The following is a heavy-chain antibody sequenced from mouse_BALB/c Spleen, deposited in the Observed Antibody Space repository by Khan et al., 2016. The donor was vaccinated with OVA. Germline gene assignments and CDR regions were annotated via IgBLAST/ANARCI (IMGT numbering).Heavy chain of an antibody. CDR3: VRDGAYHRNDGWFAY. CDR2: INPSNDYT. V-gene: IGHV1-4*01. Sequence: QVQLQQSGAELARPGASVKMSCKASGYTFTSYTIHWIKKRPGQGLEWIGYINPSNDYTNYNQKFKDKATLTTDKSSTTAYLQLRSLTSDDSAVYNCVRDGAYHRNDGWFAYWGQGTLVTVSA. J-gene: IGHJ3*01. D-gene: IGHD2-14*01. CDR1: GYTFTSYT.